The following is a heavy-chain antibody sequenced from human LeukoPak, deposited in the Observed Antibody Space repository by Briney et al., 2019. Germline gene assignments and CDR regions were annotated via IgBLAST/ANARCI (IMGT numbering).Heavy chain of an antibody. V-gene: IGHV5-51*01. D-gene: IGHD2-2*01. Sequence: GESLKISCKGSGYSFTNYWIGWVRQMPGEGLEWMGIIYPGDSDTRYSPSFQGQVTISADKSISTAYLQWSSLKASDTAMYYCARRGYCSSTSCSYFDYWGQGTLVTVSS. CDR2: IYPGDSDT. J-gene: IGHJ4*02. CDR1: GYSFTNYW. CDR3: ARRGYCSSTSCSYFDY.